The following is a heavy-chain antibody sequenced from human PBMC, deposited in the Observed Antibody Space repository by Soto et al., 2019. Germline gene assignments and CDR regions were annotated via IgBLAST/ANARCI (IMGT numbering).Heavy chain of an antibody. CDR2: ISWNSGKI. D-gene: IGHD3-10*01. CDR3: AKYLTYGGMDV. V-gene: IGHV3-9*01. J-gene: IGHJ6*02. Sequence: EVQLVESGGGLVQPGRSLRLSCEASGFSFRDYAMHWVRQAPGKGLEWVSGISWNSGKIGYADSVKGRFTISRDNTKNSLYLQMTSLRAEDTAFYYSAKYLTYGGMDVWGQGTTVTVSS. CDR1: GFSFRDYA.